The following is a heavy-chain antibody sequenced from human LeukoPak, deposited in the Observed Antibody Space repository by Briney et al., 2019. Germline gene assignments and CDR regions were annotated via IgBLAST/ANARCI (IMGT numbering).Heavy chain of an antibody. CDR1: GFTFSSYN. CDR3: ARDSGVGPCLFCSGFDI. D-gene: IGHD2-15*01. J-gene: IGHJ3*02. CDR2: ISASSSYI. Sequence: GGSLRLSCAASGFTFSSYNMNWVRQAPGKGLEWVSSISASSSYIYYADSVKGRFTISRDNAKNSLSLQINSLRAEDTAVYYCARDSGVGPCLFCSGFDIWGQGTMVTVSS. V-gene: IGHV3-21*01.